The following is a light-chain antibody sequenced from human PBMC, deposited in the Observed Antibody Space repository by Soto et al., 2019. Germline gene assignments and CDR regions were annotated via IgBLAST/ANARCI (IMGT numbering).Light chain of an antibody. Sequence: QSVLTQPPSVSGAPGQRVTISCTGISSNIGAGYDVHWYQQLPGTAPKLLIYGNNNRPSGVPDRFSGSKSGTSASLAITGLQAEDEGDYYCQSYDSSLSGSGVFGGGTKLTVL. CDR3: QSYDSSLSGSGV. J-gene: IGLJ2*01. V-gene: IGLV1-40*01. CDR1: SSNIGAGYD. CDR2: GNN.